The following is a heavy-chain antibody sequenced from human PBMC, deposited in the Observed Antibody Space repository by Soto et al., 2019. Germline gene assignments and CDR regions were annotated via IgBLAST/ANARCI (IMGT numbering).Heavy chain of an antibody. Sequence: PSETLSLTYIFSGGSISNYYWSWIRQPPGKGLEWIGYIYYSGSTNYNPSLQSRVTISVDTSKNQFSLKLSSVTAADTAVYYCARAVLPATAPFDYWGQGTLVTVS. CDR1: GGSISNYY. CDR2: IYYSGST. V-gene: IGHV4-59*01. J-gene: IGHJ4*02. D-gene: IGHD2-2*01. CDR3: ARAVLPATAPFDY.